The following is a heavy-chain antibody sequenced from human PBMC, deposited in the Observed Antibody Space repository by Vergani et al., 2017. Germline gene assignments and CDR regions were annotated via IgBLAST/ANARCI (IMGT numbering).Heavy chain of an antibody. CDR3: AREWAGYSGSYLRN. CDR2: INHSGST. D-gene: IGHD1-26*01. V-gene: IGHV4-34*01. CDR1: GGSFSGYY. J-gene: IGHJ4*02. Sequence: QVQLQQWGAGLLKPSETLSLTCAVYGGSFSGYYWSWIRQPPGKGLEWIGEINHSGSTNYNPSLKSRVTISVDTSKNQFSLKLSSVTAADTAVYYCAREWAGYSGSYLRNWGQGTLVTVSS.